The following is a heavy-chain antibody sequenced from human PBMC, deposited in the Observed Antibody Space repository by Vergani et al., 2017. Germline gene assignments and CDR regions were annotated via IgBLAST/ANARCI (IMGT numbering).Heavy chain of an antibody. J-gene: IGHJ6*02. Sequence: QVQLVESGGGVVQPGRSLRLSCAASGFTFSSYGMHWVRQAPGKGLEWVAVISYDGSTKYYADSVKGRFTISRDNSKNTLYLQMNSLRAEDTAVYYSANTPRAVAEATATYGMDVWGQGTTVTVSS. CDR1: GFTFSSYG. D-gene: IGHD6-19*01. V-gene: IGHV3-30*18. CDR2: ISYDGSTK. CDR3: ANTPRAVAEATATYGMDV.